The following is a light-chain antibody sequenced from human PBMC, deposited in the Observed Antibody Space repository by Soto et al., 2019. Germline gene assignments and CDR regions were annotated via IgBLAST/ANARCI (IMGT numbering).Light chain of an antibody. Sequence: DIVMTQSPDSLAVSLGERATINCKSSQSVLYSSNNKNYLAWYQQKPGQPPKLLISWASTRESGVPDRFSGSGSGTDFTLTISSLQAEDVAVYYCHQYFTPPRTFGRGTKVEIK. J-gene: IGKJ1*01. CDR1: QSVLYSSNNKNY. CDR3: HQYFTPPRT. V-gene: IGKV4-1*01. CDR2: WAS.